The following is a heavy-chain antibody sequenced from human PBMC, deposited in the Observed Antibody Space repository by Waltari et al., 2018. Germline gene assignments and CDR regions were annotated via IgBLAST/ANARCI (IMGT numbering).Heavy chain of an antibody. V-gene: IGHV3-21*01. D-gene: IGHD6-19*01. CDR1: GFTFSSYS. CDR3: ARELLGDGRGAGFDY. CDR2: ISSSSSYI. J-gene: IGHJ4*02. Sequence: EVQLVESGGGLVKPGGSLRLSCAASGFTFSSYSMNWVRQAPGKGLEWVSSISSSSSYIYYADSVKCRFTISRDNAKNSLYLQMNSLRAEDTAVYYCARELLGDGRGAGFDYWGQGTLVTVSS.